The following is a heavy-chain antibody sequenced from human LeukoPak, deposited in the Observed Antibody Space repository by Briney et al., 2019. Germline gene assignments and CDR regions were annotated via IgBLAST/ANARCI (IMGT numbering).Heavy chain of an antibody. V-gene: IGHV3-23*01. Sequence: GGSLRLSCAASGFTFTSYAMTWVRQVQGKGLEWVSAISGGGGSIYYADSVKGRFTISRDNSQNTLFLQLNSLRGEDTALYYCTRNSGDGRAYDYWGQGTLVTVSS. CDR3: TRNSGDGRAYDY. CDR2: ISGGGGSI. CDR1: GFTFTSYA. J-gene: IGHJ4*02. D-gene: IGHD2-15*01.